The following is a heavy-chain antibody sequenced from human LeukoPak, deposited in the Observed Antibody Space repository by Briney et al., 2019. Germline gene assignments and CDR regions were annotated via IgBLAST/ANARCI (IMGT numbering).Heavy chain of an antibody. V-gene: IGHV4-59*04. Sequence: PSETLSLTCTVSGGSISSYYWSWIRQPPGKGLEWIGYIYYSGSTYYNPSLESRVTISVDTSKNQFSLKLSSVTAADTAVYYCARILRDYYVGAFDIWGQGTMVTVSS. CDR2: IYYSGST. D-gene: IGHD3-10*02. CDR3: ARILRDYYVGAFDI. J-gene: IGHJ3*02. CDR1: GGSISSYY.